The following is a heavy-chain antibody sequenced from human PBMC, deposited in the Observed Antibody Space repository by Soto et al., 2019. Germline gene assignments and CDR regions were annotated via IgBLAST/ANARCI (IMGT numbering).Heavy chain of an antibody. J-gene: IGHJ4*02. V-gene: IGHV3-15*07. CDR2: IRSNADGGTA. CDR1: GFTFSNAW. Sequence: EVQLVESGGGLVKPGGSLRLSCAASGFTFSNAWMNWVRQAPGKGLEWVGRIRSNADGGTADYAAPVKGRFTFSRDDSQNTLFPQMNSLKTEDTAVYFCTTSISGLVTGHWGQGTLVTVSS. CDR3: TTSISGLVTGH. D-gene: IGHD3-3*01.